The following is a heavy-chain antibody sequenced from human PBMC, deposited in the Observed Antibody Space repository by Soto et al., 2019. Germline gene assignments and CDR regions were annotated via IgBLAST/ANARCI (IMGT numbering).Heavy chain of an antibody. CDR2: VISASGSV. CDR3: ARVGSRDAYNYVLDQ. D-gene: IGHD5-18*01. Sequence: QVQVVQSGAEVKKPGSSVKISCKASGRIFSSFPTSWVRQVPGQGLEWMGGVISASGSVTYAPKFQGRVTMTEGNSAGIGYMELTSLTSEDTAIYYCARVGSRDAYNYVLDQWGPGTMVTVSS. V-gene: IGHV1-69*06. J-gene: IGHJ1*01. CDR1: GRIFSSFP.